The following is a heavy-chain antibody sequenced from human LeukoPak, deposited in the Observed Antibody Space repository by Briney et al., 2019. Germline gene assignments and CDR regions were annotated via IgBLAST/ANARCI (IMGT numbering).Heavy chain of an antibody. CDR2: INPNSGGT. D-gene: IGHD1-26*01. Sequence: ASVNVSCKASGYTFTGDYMHWVRQAPGQGLEWLGRINPNSGGTSYAQKFLGRVTMTRDTSISTAYMELTRLTSDDTAMYYCARSTVVGATIGDHWGQGTLVTVSS. V-gene: IGHV1-2*06. CDR3: ARSTVVGATIGDH. J-gene: IGHJ4*02. CDR1: GYTFTGDY.